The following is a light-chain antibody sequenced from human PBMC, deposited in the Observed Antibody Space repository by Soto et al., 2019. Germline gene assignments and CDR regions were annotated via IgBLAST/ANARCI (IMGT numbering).Light chain of an antibody. CDR3: QQANSSPYT. CDR2: AAS. J-gene: IGKJ2*01. CDR1: QGIAGW. V-gene: IGKV1-12*01. Sequence: DIQMTQSPSSVSASVGDRITITCRASQGIAGWLAWYQQKPGKAPTLLIYAASSLQSGVPSRFSGSGSGTDFTLTISSLQPVDFATYYCQQANSSPYTFGQGTKLEIK.